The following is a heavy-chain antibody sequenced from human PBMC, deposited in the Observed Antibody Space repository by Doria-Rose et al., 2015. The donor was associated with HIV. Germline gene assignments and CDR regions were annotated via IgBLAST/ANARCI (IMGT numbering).Heavy chain of an antibody. J-gene: IGHJ4*02. D-gene: IGHD1-26*01. CDR2: ILYTGST. CDR1: GGSISHYY. CDR3: ARVLSGTYDY. V-gene: IGHV4-59*01. Sequence: QVQLQESGPGLVKPSETPSLTCSVSGGSISHYYWSWIRQSPGKGLEYIGDILYTGSTNYSPSLKSRVSISIDTSENKFSLRLSSVTAADTAVYYCARVLSGTYDYWGQGTLVTVSS.